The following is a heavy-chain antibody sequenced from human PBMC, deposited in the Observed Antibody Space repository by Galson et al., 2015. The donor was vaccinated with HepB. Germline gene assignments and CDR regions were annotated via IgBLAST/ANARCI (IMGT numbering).Heavy chain of an antibody. V-gene: IGHV3-30*04. J-gene: IGHJ3*02. D-gene: IGHD3-10*01. Sequence: SLRLSCAASGFTFSSYATHWVRQAPGKGLEWVAVISYDGSNKYYADSVKGRFTISRDNSKNTLYLQMNSLRAEDTAVYYCARPRVTMVRGVILGAFDIWGQGTMVTVSS. CDR2: ISYDGSNK. CDR3: ARPRVTMVRGVILGAFDI. CDR1: GFTFSSYA.